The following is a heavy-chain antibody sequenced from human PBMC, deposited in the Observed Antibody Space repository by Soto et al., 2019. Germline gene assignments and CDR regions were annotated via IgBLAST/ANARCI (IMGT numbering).Heavy chain of an antibody. J-gene: IGHJ6*02. D-gene: IGHD4-17*01. CDR3: ARLGPTTVPTSYFTGNYNGMDV. CDR2: IYYSGST. CDR1: GGSISSGDYY. Sequence: SETLSLTCTVSGGSISSGDYYWSWIRQPPGKGLEWIGYIYYSGSTYYNPSLRSRLTISVDTSKNQFSLKLSSVTAADTAVYCCARLGPTTVPTSYFTGNYNGMDVWGQGTTVTVSS. V-gene: IGHV4-30-4*01.